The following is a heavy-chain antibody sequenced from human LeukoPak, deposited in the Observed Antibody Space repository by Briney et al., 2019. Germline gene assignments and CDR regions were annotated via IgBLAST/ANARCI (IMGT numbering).Heavy chain of an antibody. CDR2: INPNSGGT. V-gene: IGHV1-2*06. D-gene: IGHD5-18*01. CDR1: GYTFTAYY. J-gene: IGHJ4*02. CDR3: ATSSEEGYSCGSDIDY. Sequence: ASVKVSFKASGYTFTAYYMYWVRHAPGQGLELMGRINPNSGGTNYAHKSQGRVTMTTVPSFSTASSQLLRLRSDETAVFYYATSSEEGYSCGSDIDYWGQGTLVTVSS.